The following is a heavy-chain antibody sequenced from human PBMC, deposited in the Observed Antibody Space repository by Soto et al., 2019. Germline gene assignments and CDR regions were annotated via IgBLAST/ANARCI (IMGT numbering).Heavy chain of an antibody. CDR1: VFTFGDYG. D-gene: IGHD5-18*01. CDR3: TRSGQLWLRFNPYGMDC. V-gene: IGHV3-49*04. Sequence: PGGSLRVSCTASVFTFGDYGMSWVGQAPRKGLEWVGLIRSKAYGGTTEYAASVKGRFTISRDDSKSIAYLQMKSLKTEDTAVYYCTRSGQLWLRFNPYGMDCWGQGTTVTVSS. CDR2: IRSKAYGGTT. J-gene: IGHJ6*02.